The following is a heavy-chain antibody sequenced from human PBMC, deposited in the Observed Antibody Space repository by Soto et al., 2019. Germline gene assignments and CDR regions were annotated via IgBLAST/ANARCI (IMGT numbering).Heavy chain of an antibody. Sequence: EVQLVESGGGLVQPGGSLRLSCAASGFTFSSYWMHWVRQAPGKGLVWVSRINSDGSSTSYADSVKGRFTLSRDNAKNTLYLQMNSLRAEDTAVYYCASDSGYSSSWDFDYWGQGTLVTVSS. CDR1: GFTFSSYW. CDR3: ASDSGYSSSWDFDY. V-gene: IGHV3-74*01. J-gene: IGHJ4*02. D-gene: IGHD6-13*01. CDR2: INSDGSST.